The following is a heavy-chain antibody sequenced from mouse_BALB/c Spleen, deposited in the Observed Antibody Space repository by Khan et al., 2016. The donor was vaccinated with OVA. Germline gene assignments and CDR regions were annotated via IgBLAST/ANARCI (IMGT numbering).Heavy chain of an antibody. J-gene: IGHJ1*01. Sequence: VQLQQPRAELVKPWPSVKLSCTVSGFYIKDTYLHWVKQRPEQGLEWIGRIAPANGNTKYDPKFQGKATITADTSSNTFYLQLNILTSEDTAVYNATHPSYGPGGFKFWGEGTTLTVSS. V-gene: IGHV14-3*02. CDR3: THPSYGPGGFKF. CDR2: IAPANGNT. D-gene: IGHD1-1*01. CDR1: GFYIKDTY.